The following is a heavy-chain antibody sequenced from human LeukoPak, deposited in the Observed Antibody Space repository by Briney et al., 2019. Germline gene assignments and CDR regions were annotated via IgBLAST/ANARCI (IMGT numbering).Heavy chain of an antibody. CDR2: IYTSGST. CDR3: ARPAAGQGGDWYFDL. CDR1: GGSLSSYY. D-gene: IGHD6-13*01. V-gene: IGHV4-4*09. J-gene: IGHJ2*01. Sequence: PSEALSLTCTVPGGSLSSYYWSWIRQPPGKGLEWIGYIYTSGSTNYNPPIKSRVTISVDTSKHQSPLKLNSVTAADTAVYYCARPAAGQGGDWYFDLWGRGTLVTVSS.